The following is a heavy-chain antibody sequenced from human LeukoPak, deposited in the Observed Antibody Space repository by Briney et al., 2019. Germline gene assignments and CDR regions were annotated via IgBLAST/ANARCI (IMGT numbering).Heavy chain of an antibody. J-gene: IGHJ4*02. CDR2: VNPNSGGT. D-gene: IGHD3-10*01. CDR3: ARRGSGNYYNVYYFDY. V-gene: IGHV1-2*02. Sequence: GASVKVSCKASGYTFTDYYIHWVRQAPGQGLEWMGWVNPNSGGTNYARKFQDRVTMTRDASISTAYTELSSLRSDDTALYYCARRGSGNYYNVYYFDYWSQGTLVTVSS. CDR1: GYTFTDYY.